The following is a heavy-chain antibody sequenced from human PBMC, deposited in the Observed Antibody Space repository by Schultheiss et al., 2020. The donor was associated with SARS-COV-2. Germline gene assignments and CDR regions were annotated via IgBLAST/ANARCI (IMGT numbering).Heavy chain of an antibody. D-gene: IGHD5-24*01. Sequence: VGSLRLSCAASGFTFSSYAMSWVRQAPGKGLEWVSVIYSGGSTYYADSVKGRFTISRDNSKNTLYLQMNSLRAEDTAVYYCARVKRWLQSLYFDYWGQGTLVTVSS. CDR3: ARVKRWLQSLYFDY. V-gene: IGHV3-66*02. J-gene: IGHJ4*02. CDR2: IYSGGST. CDR1: GFTFSSYA.